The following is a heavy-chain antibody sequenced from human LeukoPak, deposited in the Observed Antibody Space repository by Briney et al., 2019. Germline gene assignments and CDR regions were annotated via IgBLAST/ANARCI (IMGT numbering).Heavy chain of an antibody. CDR2: IYYSGTT. CDR3: ARHVGYEYFDY. Sequence: SETLTLTCTVSGVAISSSGYYGGWIRQPPGKGLEWFWSIYYSGTTSYNPSLKSRVAISVDASKNQFSLKLSSVTAEDTAVYYCARHVGYEYFDYWGQGALVTVSS. J-gene: IGHJ4*02. V-gene: IGHV4-39*01. CDR1: GVAISSSGYY. D-gene: IGHD5-12*01.